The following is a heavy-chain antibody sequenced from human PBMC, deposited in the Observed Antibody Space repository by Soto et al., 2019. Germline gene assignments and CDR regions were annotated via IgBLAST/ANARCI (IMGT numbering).Heavy chain of an antibody. V-gene: IGHV1-69*13. Sequence: ASVKVSCKASGGTFSSHAISWVRQAPGRGLEWMGGTIPIFGTTNYAQNFRARVTITADESTSTAYMELSSLTSEDTAVYYCGSVGYCSSTNCLFYYYHYGMDVWGQGTTVTVSS. CDR2: TIPIFGTT. CDR1: GGTFSSHA. CDR3: GSVGYCSSTNCLFYYYHYGMDV. J-gene: IGHJ6*02. D-gene: IGHD2-2*03.